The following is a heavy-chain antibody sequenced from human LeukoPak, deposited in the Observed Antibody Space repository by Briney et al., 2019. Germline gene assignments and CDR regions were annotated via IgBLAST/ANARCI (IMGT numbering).Heavy chain of an antibody. CDR2: ISYAGTTI. V-gene: IGHV3-30*03. J-gene: IGHJ4*02. CDR1: GFTFSTYG. CDR3: ARLCANGVCFSY. D-gene: IGHD2-8*01. Sequence: GGSLRLSCATSGFTFSTYGMHWVRQAPGKGLEWVAVISYAGTTIYYGDSVKGRFTISRDNSKNTLYLQMNSLRVEDTAVYYCARLCANGVCFSYWGQGAPVTVSS.